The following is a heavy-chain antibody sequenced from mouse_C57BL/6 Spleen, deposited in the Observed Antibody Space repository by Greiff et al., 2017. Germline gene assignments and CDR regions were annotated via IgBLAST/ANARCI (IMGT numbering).Heavy chain of an antibody. CDR2: IWSGGST. V-gene: IGHV2-2*01. D-gene: IGHD1-1*01. CDR1: GFSLTSYG. CDR3: ARGDYGSSDAMDY. J-gene: IGHJ4*01. Sequence: QVQLKESGPGLVQPSQSLSITCTVSGFSLTSYGVHWVRQSPGKGLEWLGVIWSGGSTDYNAAFISRLSISKDNSKSQVFFKMNSLQADDTAIYYCARGDYGSSDAMDYWGQGTSVTVSS.